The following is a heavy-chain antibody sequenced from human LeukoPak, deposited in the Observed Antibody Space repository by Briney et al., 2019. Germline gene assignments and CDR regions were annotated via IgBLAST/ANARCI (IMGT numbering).Heavy chain of an antibody. CDR2: ISGSTTST. Sequence: GGSLRLSCAASGFTFSSYAMTWVRQAPGKGLEWASHISGSTTSTYYADSVKGRFTISRDNSKNTLYLQMNSLRAEDTAVYYCAKDRRPVSDYYYFYMDVWGKGTTVTVSS. CDR3: AKDRRPVSDYYYFYMDV. V-gene: IGHV3-23*01. CDR1: GFTFSSYA. J-gene: IGHJ6*03. D-gene: IGHD5/OR15-5a*01.